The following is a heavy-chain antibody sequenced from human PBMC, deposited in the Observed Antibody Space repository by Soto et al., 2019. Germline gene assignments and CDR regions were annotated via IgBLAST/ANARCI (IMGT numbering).Heavy chain of an antibody. Sequence: EVQLVESGGDLVQRGGSLRLSCVASGFTFSIYGMNWVRQAPGKGLEWFSYITSDTKTIKYADSVKGRFTISRDNAKNSVYLQMKSLRDEDTAVYYCARSVEGHFDYWGQGTVVTVSS. D-gene: IGHD6-19*01. CDR2: ITSDTKTI. CDR1: GFTFSIYG. V-gene: IGHV3-48*02. CDR3: ARSVEGHFDY. J-gene: IGHJ4*02.